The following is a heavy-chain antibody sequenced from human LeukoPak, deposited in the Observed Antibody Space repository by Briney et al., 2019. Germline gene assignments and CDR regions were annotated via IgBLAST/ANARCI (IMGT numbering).Heavy chain of an antibody. CDR3: ARELGSSAGDFDY. CDR2: IYYSGST. CDR1: GGSLSSSSYY. Sequence: PSETLSLTCTVSGGSLSSSSYYWGWVRQPPGTGLEWIGSIYYSGSTYYNPSLKSRVTISVDTSKNQFSLKPSSVTAADTAVYYCARELGSSAGDFDYWGQGTLVTVSS. J-gene: IGHJ4*02. D-gene: IGHD2-2*01. V-gene: IGHV4-39*02.